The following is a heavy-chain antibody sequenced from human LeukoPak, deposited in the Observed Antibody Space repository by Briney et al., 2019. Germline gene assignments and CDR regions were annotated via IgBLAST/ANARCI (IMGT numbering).Heavy chain of an antibody. CDR3: ARLGLEVGGPNWFDP. CDR2: IKRDGSQK. Sequence: GGSLRLSCAAPGFSFSSNWMGWVRQAPGKGLEWVAHIKRDGSQKYYLDSVKGRFTISRDNAKNPLYLQMNSLRVEDTAVYYCARLGLEVGGPNWFDPWGQGTLVTVSS. J-gene: IGHJ5*02. CDR1: GFSFSSNW. V-gene: IGHV3-7*01. D-gene: IGHD1-1*01.